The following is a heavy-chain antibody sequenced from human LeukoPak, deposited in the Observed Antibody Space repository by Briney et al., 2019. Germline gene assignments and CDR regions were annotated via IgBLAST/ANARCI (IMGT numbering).Heavy chain of an antibody. CDR3: AVGLGKTDTDY. V-gene: IGHV3-15*05. CDR1: GSSFTKAW. Sequence: GGSLRLSCAASGSSFTKAWMNWVRQAPGKGLERVARIKTKSQGGTTDYAAPVKGRFAISRDDSENRLYLQMNSLKSEDTAVYYCAVGLGKTDTDYWGQGTLVTVSS. D-gene: IGHD1-14*01. CDR2: IKTKSQGGTT. J-gene: IGHJ4*02.